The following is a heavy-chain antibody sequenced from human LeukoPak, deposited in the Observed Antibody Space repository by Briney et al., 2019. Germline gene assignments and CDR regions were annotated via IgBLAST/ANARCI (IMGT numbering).Heavy chain of an antibody. CDR3: ARDTVWDGWFDP. CDR2: IYYSGST. V-gene: IGHV4-59*12. Sequence: SETLSLTCTVSGGSISSYYWSWIRQPPGKGLEWIGYIYYSGSTNYNPSLKSRVTISGDTSKNQFSLKLSSVTAADTAVYYCARDTVWDGWFDPWGQGTLVTVSS. J-gene: IGHJ5*02. CDR1: GGSISSYY. D-gene: IGHD1-14*01.